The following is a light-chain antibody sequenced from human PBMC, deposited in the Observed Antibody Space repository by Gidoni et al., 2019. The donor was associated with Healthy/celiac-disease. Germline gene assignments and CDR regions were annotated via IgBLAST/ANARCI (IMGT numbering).Light chain of an antibody. CDR2: GNS. J-gene: IGLJ3*02. CDR3: QSYDSSLSGPNWV. Sequence: QSVLTQPPSVSGAPGQRVTISCTGSSSNIGAGYDVHWYQQPPGTAPKLLIYGNSNRPSGVPDRFSGSKSGTSASLAITGLQAEDEADYYCQSYDSSLSGPNWVFGGGTKLTVL. V-gene: IGLV1-40*01. CDR1: SSNIGAGYD.